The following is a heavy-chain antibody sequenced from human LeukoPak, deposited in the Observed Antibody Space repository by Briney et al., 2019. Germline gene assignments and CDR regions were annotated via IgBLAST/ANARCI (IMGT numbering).Heavy chain of an antibody. CDR1: GFTFSNYW. Sequence: GGSLRLSCAASGFTFSNYWMSCVRQAPGKGPEWVATTDKEGSEKYSVDSVRGRFIISRGNDKNTLYLQMDSLTAEDTAVDYCARPGTYCSGYGSCFPFEYWGQGSLVTVSS. V-gene: IGHV3-7*01. D-gene: IGHD2-15*01. J-gene: IGHJ4*02. CDR3: ARPGTYCSGYGSCFPFEY. CDR2: TDKEGSEK.